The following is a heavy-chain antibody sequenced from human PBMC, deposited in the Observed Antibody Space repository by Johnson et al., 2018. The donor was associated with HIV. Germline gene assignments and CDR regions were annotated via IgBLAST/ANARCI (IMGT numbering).Heavy chain of an antibody. CDR2: INGNGGST. J-gene: IGHJ3*02. CDR3: SRVFYRYSSSSTAAFDI. Sequence: MQLVESGGGVVRPGGSLRLSCAASGFTFDDYGMSWVRQAPGKGLEWVSGINGNGGSTGYADSVKGRFTISRDNAKNSLYLQMNSLRAEDTAVYYCSRVFYRYSSSSTAAFDIWGQGTMVTVSS. V-gene: IGHV3-20*04. CDR1: GFTFDDYG. D-gene: IGHD6-6*01.